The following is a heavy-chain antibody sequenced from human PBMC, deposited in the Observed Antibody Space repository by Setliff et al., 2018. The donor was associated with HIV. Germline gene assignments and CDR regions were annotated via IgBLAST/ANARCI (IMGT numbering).Heavy chain of an antibody. CDR1: GGSMSSHY. CDR3: ARDGPLEGSYRYYYYYMDV. Sequence: LSLTCTVSGGSMSSHYWSWIRQPPGKGLEWIGYIYYSGSTNYNPSLKSRVTISVDTSKNQFSLKLSSVTAADTAVYYCARDGPLEGSYRYYYYYMDVWGKGTTGTVS. CDR2: IYYSGST. J-gene: IGHJ6*03. V-gene: IGHV4-59*11. D-gene: IGHD3-10*01.